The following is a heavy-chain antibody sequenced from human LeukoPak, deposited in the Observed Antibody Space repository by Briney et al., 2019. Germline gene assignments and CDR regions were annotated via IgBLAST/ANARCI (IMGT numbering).Heavy chain of an antibody. CDR2: FDPEQGEA. V-gene: IGHV1-24*01. Sequence: ASVKVSCKVSGYTLTELSMHWVRQAPGKGLEWMGGFDPEQGEAIYVRKFQGRVTMNEDTSPDTAYMELSSLTSEDTAVYYCAAKARCSGGSCNSVDYYMDVWGKGTTVTVS. CDR3: AAKARCSGGSCNSVDYYMDV. D-gene: IGHD2-15*01. J-gene: IGHJ6*03. CDR1: GYTLTELS.